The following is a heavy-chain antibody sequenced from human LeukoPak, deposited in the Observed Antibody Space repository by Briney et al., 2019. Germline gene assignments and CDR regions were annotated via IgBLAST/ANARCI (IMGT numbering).Heavy chain of an antibody. V-gene: IGHV3-23*01. CDR1: GFTFSSYA. CDR3: ARWLYSSGWAIDY. CDR2: ISSSGGYT. J-gene: IGHJ4*02. D-gene: IGHD6-19*01. Sequence: GGSLRLSCAASGFTFSSYAMSWVRQAPGKGLEWVSTISSSGGYTYYADSVKGRFTISRDNSKNTLYLLLNSLRAEDTAVYYCARWLYSSGWAIDYWGQGTLVTVSS.